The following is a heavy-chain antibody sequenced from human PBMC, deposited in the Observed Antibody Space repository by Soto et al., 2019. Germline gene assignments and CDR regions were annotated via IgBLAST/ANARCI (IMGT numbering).Heavy chain of an antibody. V-gene: IGHV1-69*05. J-gene: IGHJ4*02. CDR2: IIPIFGTA. D-gene: IGHD3-10*01. Sequence: GASVKVSCKASGGTFSSYAISWVRQAPGQGLEWMGGIIPIFGTANYAQKFQGRVTITMSIDTSANLFSMNLSAVTAADTAIYYCGKGFYGSGGPDVWGPGTLVTVSS. CDR1: GGTFSSYA. CDR3: GKGFYGSGGPDV.